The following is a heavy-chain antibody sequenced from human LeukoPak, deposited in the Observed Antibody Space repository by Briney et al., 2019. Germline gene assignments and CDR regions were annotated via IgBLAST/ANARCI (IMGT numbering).Heavy chain of an antibody. CDR1: GFTVSSNY. CDR2: IYNGGST. CDR3: AKDREGYYDSSGYYIAEYFQH. J-gene: IGHJ1*01. Sequence: GGSLRLSCAASGFTVSSNYMSWVRQAPGKGLEWVSNIYNGGSTYYADSVKGRFTISRDNSKNTLYLQMNSLRAEDTAVYYCAKDREGYYDSSGYYIAEYFQHWGQGTLVTVSS. D-gene: IGHD3-22*01. V-gene: IGHV3-53*01.